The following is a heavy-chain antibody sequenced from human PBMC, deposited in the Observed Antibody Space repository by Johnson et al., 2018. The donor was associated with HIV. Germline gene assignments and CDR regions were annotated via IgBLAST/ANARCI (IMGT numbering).Heavy chain of an antibody. CDR1: GFTFDDYA. D-gene: IGHD6-13*01. CDR2: ISWNSGSL. J-gene: IGHJ3*02. CDR3: AKDVGYSSSGEGAFDI. V-gene: IGHV3-9*01. Sequence: VQLVESGGGVVQPGRSLRLSCAASGFTFDDYAMHWVRQAPGKGLEWVSGISWNSGSLGYADSVQGRFPISRDNAKNSLYLQMNCLRAEDTALYYCAKDVGYSSSGEGAFDIWGQGTMVTVSS.